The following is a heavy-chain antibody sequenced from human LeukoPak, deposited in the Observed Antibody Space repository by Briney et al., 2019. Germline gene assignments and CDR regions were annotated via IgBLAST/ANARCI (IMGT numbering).Heavy chain of an antibody. D-gene: IGHD2-21*02. CDR1: GFTVSSNY. V-gene: IGHV3-66*02. CDR2: IYSGGST. J-gene: IGHJ4*02. CDR3: VKDLNCGGDCYSAAGH. Sequence: PGGSLRLSCAASGFTVSSNYMSWVRQAPGKGLERVSVIYSGGSTYYADSVKGRFTISRDNSKNTLFLQMNSLRAEDTAVYYCVKDLNCGGDCYSAAGHWGQGILVTVSS.